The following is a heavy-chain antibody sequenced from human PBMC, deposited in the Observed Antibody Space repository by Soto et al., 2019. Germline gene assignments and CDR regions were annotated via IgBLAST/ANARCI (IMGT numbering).Heavy chain of an antibody. CDR2: IYYSGST. D-gene: IGHD4-17*01. V-gene: IGHV4-31*03. J-gene: IGHJ5*02. CDR3: ARDYGDYVYWFDP. CDR1: GGSISSGGYY. Sequence: SETLSLTCTVSGGSISSGGYYWSWIRQHPGKGLEWIGYIYYSGSTYYNPSLKSRVTISVDTTKNQFSLKLSSVTAADTAVYYCARDYGDYVYWFDPWGQGTLVTVSS.